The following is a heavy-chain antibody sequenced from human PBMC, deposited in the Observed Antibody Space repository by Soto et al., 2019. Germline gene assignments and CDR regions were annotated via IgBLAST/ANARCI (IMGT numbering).Heavy chain of an antibody. CDR3: AADPAYYDSSGYYIGSYYYGMDF. D-gene: IGHD3-22*01. CDR2: IVVGSGNT. CDR1: GFTFTSSA. V-gene: IGHV1-58*01. J-gene: IGHJ6*02. Sequence: GASVKVSCKASGFTFTSSAVQWVRQARGQRLEWIGWIVVGSGNTNYAQKFQERVTITRDMSTSTAYMELSSLRFEDTAVYYCAADPAYYDSSGYYIGSYYYGMDFWGQGTTVTVSS.